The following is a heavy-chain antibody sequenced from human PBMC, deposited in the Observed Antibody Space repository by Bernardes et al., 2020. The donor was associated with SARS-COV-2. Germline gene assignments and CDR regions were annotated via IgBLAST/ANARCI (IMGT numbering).Heavy chain of an antibody. CDR3: ARDMSYDFWSGYATPSRYYYYMDV. CDR1: GYTFTSYG. Sequence: ASVKVSCKASGYTFTSYGISWVRQAPGQGLEWMGWISAYNGNTNYAHKLQGRVTMTTDTSTSTAYMELRSLRSDDTAVYYCARDMSYDFWSGYATPSRYYYYMDVWGKGTTVTVSS. J-gene: IGHJ6*03. CDR2: ISAYNGNT. D-gene: IGHD3-3*01. V-gene: IGHV1-18*01.